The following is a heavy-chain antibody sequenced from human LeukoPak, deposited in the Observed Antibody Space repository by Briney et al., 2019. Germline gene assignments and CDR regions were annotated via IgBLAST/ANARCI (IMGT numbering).Heavy chain of an antibody. CDR2: ISTTSSYT. Sequence: PGGSLRLSCAASVFTFSDYYMSWIRQAPGKGLEWVSYISTTSSYTDYADSVRGRFTISRDNAKNLLYLQMNSLRPDDTAVYYCARDWYCSSSICYTDRNWFDPWGQGTLVTVSS. V-gene: IGHV3-11*05. CDR1: VFTFSDYY. D-gene: IGHD2-2*02. J-gene: IGHJ5*02. CDR3: ARDWYCSSSICYTDRNWFDP.